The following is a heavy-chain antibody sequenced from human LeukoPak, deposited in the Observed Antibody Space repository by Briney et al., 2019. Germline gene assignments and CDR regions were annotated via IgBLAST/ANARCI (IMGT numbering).Heavy chain of an antibody. CDR3: SRDPNYYDNNRHYFDAFDI. Sequence: GESLRLSCAASGFTFSKYWMTWVRQAPGKGLEWVANIRGDGSVKYLLDSVKGRFTMSRDNVKNSVSLERNNLRAEDTAVYYCSRDPNYYDNNRHYFDAFDIWGQGTMVTVSS. CDR2: IRGDGSVK. D-gene: IGHD3-22*01. CDR1: GFTFSKYW. J-gene: IGHJ3*02. V-gene: IGHV3-7*01.